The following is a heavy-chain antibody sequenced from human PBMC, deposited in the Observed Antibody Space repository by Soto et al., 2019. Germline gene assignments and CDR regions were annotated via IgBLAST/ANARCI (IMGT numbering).Heavy chain of an antibody. CDR1: GGSFSGYY. CDR2: INHSGST. V-gene: IGHV4-34*01. J-gene: IGHJ4*02. D-gene: IGHD2-8*02. Sequence: PSETLSLTCAVYGGSFSGYYWTWICQPPGTGLEWIGEINHSGSTNYNPSLKSRVTISVDTSKNQFSLKLTSVTAADTAVYDCARDKITGLFDYWGQGTLVTVSS. CDR3: ARDKITGLFDY.